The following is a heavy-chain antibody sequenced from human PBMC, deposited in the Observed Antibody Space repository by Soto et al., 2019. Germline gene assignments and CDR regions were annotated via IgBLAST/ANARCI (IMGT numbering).Heavy chain of an antibody. Sequence: LSLSCTDSGPSLSATKHYWGWIRQPHGKGLEWIGSIYYGGSTYYNPSLKSRVTISVDTSKNQFSLKLSSVTAADTAVYYCARTSYDSSGFSTPFDCWGQGTLVT. V-gene: IGHV4-39*01. CDR3: ARTSYDSSGFSTPFDC. J-gene: IGHJ4*02. D-gene: IGHD3-22*01. CDR2: IYYGGST. CDR1: GPSLSATKHY.